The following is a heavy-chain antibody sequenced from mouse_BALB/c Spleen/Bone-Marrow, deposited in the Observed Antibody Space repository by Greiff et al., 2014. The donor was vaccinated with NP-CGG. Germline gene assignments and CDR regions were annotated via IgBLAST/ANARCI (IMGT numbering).Heavy chain of an antibody. V-gene: IGHV1-74*04. CDR1: GYSFTTYW. CDR3: AGEKVYYGISWFAY. J-gene: IGHJ3*01. CDR2: IHPSDSET. Sequence: LKECGTEVVRPGASVKLSCKASGYSFTTYWMNWVKQRPGQGLEWIGMIHPSDSETRLNQKFKDKATLTVDKSSSTAYMQLNSPTSEDSAVYYCAGEKVYYGISWFAYWGQGTLVTVSA. D-gene: IGHD2-1*01.